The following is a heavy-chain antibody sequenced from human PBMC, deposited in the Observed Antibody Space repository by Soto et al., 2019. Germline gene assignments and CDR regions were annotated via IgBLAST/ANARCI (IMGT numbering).Heavy chain of an antibody. CDR2: INAGNGNT. V-gene: IGHV1-3*01. CDR1: GYTFTSYA. J-gene: IGHJ4*02. CDR3: ARITSKYSSGWFGFCDY. D-gene: IGHD6-19*01. Sequence: QVQLVQSGAEVKKPGASVKVSCKASGYTFTSYAMHWVRQAPGQRLEWMGWINAGNGNTKYSQKFQGRVTITRDTSASTAYMELSSLRSEDTAVYYCARITSKYSSGWFGFCDYWAREPWSPSPQ.